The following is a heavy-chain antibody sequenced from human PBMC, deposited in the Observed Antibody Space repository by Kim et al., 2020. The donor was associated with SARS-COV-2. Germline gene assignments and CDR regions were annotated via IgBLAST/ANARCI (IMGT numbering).Heavy chain of an antibody. J-gene: IGHJ4*02. Sequence: KYAETVKRRITLSPDTSKNQFSLQLNSVTPEETAVYYCARDAPVGSHFDYWGQGTLVTVSS. D-gene: IGHD1-26*01. CDR3: ARDAPVGSHFDY. V-gene: IGHV6-1*01.